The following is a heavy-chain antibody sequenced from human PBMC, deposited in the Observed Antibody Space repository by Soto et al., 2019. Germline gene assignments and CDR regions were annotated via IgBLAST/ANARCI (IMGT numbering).Heavy chain of an antibody. CDR2: ISYDGSNK. V-gene: IGHV3-30*18. J-gene: IGHJ4*02. CDR3: AKDRDYYNSSGYCPLDY. D-gene: IGHD3-22*01. Sequence: PGGSLRLSCAASSFTFSSYGMHWVRQAPGKGLEWVAVISYDGSNKYYADSVKGRFTISRDNSKNTLYLQMNSLRAEDTAVYYCAKDRDYYNSSGYCPLDYWGQGTLVTVSS. CDR1: SFTFSSYG.